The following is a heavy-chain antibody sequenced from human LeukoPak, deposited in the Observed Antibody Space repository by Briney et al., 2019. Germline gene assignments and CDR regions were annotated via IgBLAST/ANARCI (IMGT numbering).Heavy chain of an antibody. J-gene: IGHJ4*02. CDR2: IEQDGSET. Sequence: GGSLRLSCAASGFTFSNFWMSWVRQAPGKGLEWVANIEQDGSETYHVDSVKGRFTISRDNAKNSLYLQMNSLRAEDTAVYYCARMVRETDYWGQGTLVIVSS. V-gene: IGHV3-7*01. D-gene: IGHD3-10*01. CDR3: ARMVRETDY. CDR1: GFTFSNFW.